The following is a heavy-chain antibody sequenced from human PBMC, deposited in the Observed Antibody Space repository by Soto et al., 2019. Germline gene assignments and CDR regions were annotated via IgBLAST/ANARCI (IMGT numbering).Heavy chain of an antibody. CDR2: IWYDGSHE. D-gene: IGHD6-19*01. J-gene: IGHJ4*02. Sequence: QVQLVESGGGVVQPGRSLRLSCAASGFTFSHFGMHWVRQAPGKGLESVAIIWYDGSHEYYADSVKGRFTISRDNSKTTLALQMNSLTAEETALYYCARDSAAGRGLDYWGQGTLVTVSS. CDR1: GFTFSHFG. V-gene: IGHV3-33*01. CDR3: ARDSAAGRGLDY.